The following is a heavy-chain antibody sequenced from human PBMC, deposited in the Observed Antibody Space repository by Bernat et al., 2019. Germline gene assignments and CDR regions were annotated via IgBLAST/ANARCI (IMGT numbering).Heavy chain of an antibody. J-gene: IGHJ3*02. V-gene: IGHV3-21*01. CDR3: ARDGGGYVFRGAFES. Sequence: EVQLVESGGGLVKPGGSLRLSCAASGFTFSSYSMNWVRQAPGKGLEWVSSISSSSSYIYYADSVKGRFTISRDNAKNSLYLQMNSLRAEDTAVYYCARDGGGYVFRGAFESWGQGTMVTVSS. D-gene: IGHD3-10*02. CDR1: GFTFSSYS. CDR2: ISSSSSYI.